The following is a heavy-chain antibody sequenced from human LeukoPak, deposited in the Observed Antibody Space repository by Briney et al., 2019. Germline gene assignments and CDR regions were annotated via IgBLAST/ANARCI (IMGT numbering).Heavy chain of an antibody. CDR3: ASAASLDYGSGSYYCNY. J-gene: IGHJ4*02. D-gene: IGHD3-10*01. Sequence: PSETLSLTCTVSGYSISTGYYWGWIRQPPGKGLEWIGSIYHSGSTNYNPSLKSRVTISVDTSKNQFSLKLSSVTAADTAVYYCASAASLDYGSGSYYCNYWGQGTLVTVSS. CDR2: IYHSGST. V-gene: IGHV4-38-2*02. CDR1: GYSISTGYY.